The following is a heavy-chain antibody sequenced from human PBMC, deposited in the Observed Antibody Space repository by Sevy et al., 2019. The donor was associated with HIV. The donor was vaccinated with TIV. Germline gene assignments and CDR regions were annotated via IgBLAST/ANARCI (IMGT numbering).Heavy chain of an antibody. CDR2: IWYDGSNK. J-gene: IGHJ6*02. CDR3: ATGLLGMSGSGWYSYYYYGMDV. D-gene: IGHD6-19*01. CDR1: GFTFSSYG. V-gene: IGHV3-33*01. Sequence: GGSLRLSCAASGFTFSSYGMHWVRQAPGKGLEWVAVIWYDGSNKHYADSGKGRFTISRDNSKNTLYLQMNSRRAEDTAVYYCATGLLGMSGSGWYSYYYYGMDVWGQGTTVTVSS.